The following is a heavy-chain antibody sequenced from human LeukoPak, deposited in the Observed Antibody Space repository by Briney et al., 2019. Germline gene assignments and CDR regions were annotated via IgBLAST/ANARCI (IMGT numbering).Heavy chain of an antibody. Sequence: SETLSLTCTVSGDSISGYYWSWIRQPPGKGLEWIAYIYYSGRTNYNPSLKSRVTISVDTSKNQFSLKLSSVTAADTAVYYCARRQYGLAFDYWGQGTLVTVSS. CDR3: ARRQYGLAFDY. CDR2: IYYSGRT. J-gene: IGHJ4*02. CDR1: GDSISGYY. V-gene: IGHV4-59*08. D-gene: IGHD4-17*01.